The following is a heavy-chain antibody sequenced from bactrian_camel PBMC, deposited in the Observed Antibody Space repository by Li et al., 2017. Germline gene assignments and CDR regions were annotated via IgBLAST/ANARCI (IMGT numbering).Heavy chain of an antibody. CDR2: MYTPFDTP. CDR1: GNTDSRTSAC. CDR3: AADLGGDRRCMACVASGACY. Sequence: VQLVESGGDSVQSGGSLTLTCVASGNTDSRTSACRAWFRQVPGKEREGVALMYTPFDTPYYTDDVRGRFTIWQNQSSHTVFLQMNSLKPEDTAMYYCAADLGGDRRCMACVASGACYWGQGTQVTVS. D-gene: IGHD1*01. V-gene: IGHV3S40*01. J-gene: IGHJ4*01.